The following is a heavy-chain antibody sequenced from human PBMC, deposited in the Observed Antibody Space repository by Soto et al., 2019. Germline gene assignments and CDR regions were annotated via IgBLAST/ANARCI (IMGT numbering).Heavy chain of an antibody. Sequence: QVQLVESGGGVVQPGRSLRLSCAASGFTFSSYGMHWVRQAPGKGLEWVAVIWYDGSNKYYADSVKGRFTISRDNSKNTLYLQMNSLRAEDTAVYYCAREGPTAAFDIWGQGTMVTVSS. J-gene: IGHJ3*02. CDR1: GFTFSSYG. CDR3: AREGPTAAFDI. V-gene: IGHV3-33*01. CDR2: IWYDGSNK.